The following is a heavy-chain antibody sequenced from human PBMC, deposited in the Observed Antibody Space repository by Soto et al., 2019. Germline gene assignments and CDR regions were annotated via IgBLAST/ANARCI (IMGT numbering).Heavy chain of an antibody. V-gene: IGHV1-46*03. Sequence: QVQLVQSGAEVKKPGASVKVSCKASGYTFTSYYMHWVRQAPGQGLEWMGIINPSGDSTYAQKFQGRVTMTRDTSTSTVYMELSSLRSEDTAVYYCTTVYCSGGSCYSIDSWGQGTLVTFSS. D-gene: IGHD2-15*01. J-gene: IGHJ4*02. CDR1: GYTFTSYY. CDR2: INPSGDST. CDR3: TTVYCSGGSCYSIDS.